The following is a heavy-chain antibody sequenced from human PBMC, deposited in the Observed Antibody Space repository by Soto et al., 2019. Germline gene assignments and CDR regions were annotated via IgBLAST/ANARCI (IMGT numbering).Heavy chain of an antibody. CDR2: IIPIFGTA. CDR1: GGTFSSYA. J-gene: IGHJ6*02. V-gene: IGHV1-69*01. Sequence: QVQLVQSGAEVKKPGSSVKVFCKASGGTFSSYAISWVRQAPGQGLEWMGGIIPIFGTANYAQKFQGRVTITADESTSTAYMELSSLRSEDTAVYYCSKSLPDRDYYYGMDVWGQGTTVTVSS. CDR3: SKSLPDRDYYYGMDV.